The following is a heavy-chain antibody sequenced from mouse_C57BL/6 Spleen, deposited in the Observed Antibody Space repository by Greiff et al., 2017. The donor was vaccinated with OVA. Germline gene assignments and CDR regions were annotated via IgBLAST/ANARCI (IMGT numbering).Heavy chain of an antibody. CDR2: IYPGSGST. J-gene: IGHJ4*01. D-gene: IGHD1-1*01. CDR1: GYTFTSYW. Sequence: VKLQQPGAELVKPGASVKMSCKASGYTFTSYWITWVKQRPGQGLEWIGDIYPGSGSTNYNEKFKSKATLTVDTSSSTAYMQLSSLTSEDSAVYYCARADYYGSSYGAMDYWGQGTSVTVSS. CDR3: ARADYYGSSYGAMDY. V-gene: IGHV1-55*01.